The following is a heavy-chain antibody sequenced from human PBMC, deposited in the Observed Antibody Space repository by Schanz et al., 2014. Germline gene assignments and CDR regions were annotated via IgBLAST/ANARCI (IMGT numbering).Heavy chain of an antibody. D-gene: IGHD3-10*01. V-gene: IGHV3-33*08. Sequence: VQLVESGGGLVQPGRSLRLSCAASGFTFSDYYMSWIRQAPGKGLEWVANIGYDGSEKYYVDSVKGRFTISRDNSKDTLYLQMSSLTPEDTAVYYCARSPIPIQGVQIDFWGQGTLVTVSS. CDR3: ARSPIPIQGVQIDF. CDR1: GFTFSDYY. J-gene: IGHJ4*02. CDR2: IGYDGSEK.